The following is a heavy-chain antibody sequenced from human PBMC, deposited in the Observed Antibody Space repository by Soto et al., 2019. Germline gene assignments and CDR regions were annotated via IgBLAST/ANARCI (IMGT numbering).Heavy chain of an antibody. CDR2: IKEDGSEK. D-gene: IGHD5-18*01. CDR3: VRDFELRYGYGPFGN. Sequence: GGCMRLACAASGFSLDSYWMSWVRQAAGKGLEWVAKIKEDGSEKYYGGSVKGRFTISRDNAKNSVFLQMSSLRDDDTAVYFCVRDFELRYGYGPFGNWGQGTLVTVSS. V-gene: IGHV3-7*03. CDR1: GFSLDSYW. J-gene: IGHJ4*02.